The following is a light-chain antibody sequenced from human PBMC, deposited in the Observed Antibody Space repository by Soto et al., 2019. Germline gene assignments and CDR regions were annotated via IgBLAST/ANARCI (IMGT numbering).Light chain of an antibody. V-gene: IGKV3-20*01. CDR3: QQYASSPRT. J-gene: IGKJ1*01. CDR1: QSVSSY. Sequence: EIVLTQSPATLSLSPGERATLSCRASQSVSSYLAWYQQKPGQAPRVLIFGASRRATGIPDRFSGSGSGTDFTLTISRLEPEDSAVYYCQQYASSPRTFGQGTKVDIK. CDR2: GAS.